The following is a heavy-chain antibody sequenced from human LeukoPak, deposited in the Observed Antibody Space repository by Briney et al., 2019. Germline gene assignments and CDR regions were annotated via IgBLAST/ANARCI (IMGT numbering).Heavy chain of an antibody. CDR3: AREGPGIAVAGTYWFYY. V-gene: IGHV1-69*13. CDR1: GGTFCSYA. D-gene: IGHD6-19*01. J-gene: IGHJ4*02. CDR2: IIPIFGTA. Sequence: ASVKVSCKASGGTFCSYAISWVRQAPGQGLEWMGGIIPIFGTANYAQKFQGRVTITADESTSTAYMELSSLRSEDTAVYYCAREGPGIAVAGTYWFYYWGQGTLVTVSS.